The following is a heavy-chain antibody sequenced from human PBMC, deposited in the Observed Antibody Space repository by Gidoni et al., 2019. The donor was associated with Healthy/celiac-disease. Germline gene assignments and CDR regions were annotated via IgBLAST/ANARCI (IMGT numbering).Heavy chain of an antibody. CDR3: AKEYIKGGYQLPKGGNFDY. Sequence: EVHLMESGGDLVQPGRSLRLSCAASGFTFDDYAMHWVRQAPGKGLEWVAGISWNSGSIGYADSVKGRFTISRDNAKNSLYLQMNSLRAEDTALYYCAKEYIKGGYQLPKGGNFDYWGQGTLVTVSS. D-gene: IGHD2-2*01. V-gene: IGHV3-9*01. CDR2: ISWNSGSI. J-gene: IGHJ4*02. CDR1: GFTFDDYA.